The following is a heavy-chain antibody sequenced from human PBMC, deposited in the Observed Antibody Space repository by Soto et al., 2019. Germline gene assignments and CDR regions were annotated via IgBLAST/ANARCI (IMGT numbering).Heavy chain of an antibody. CDR2: ISYDGSNK. Sequence: ESGGGVVQPGRSLRLSCAASGFTFSSYGMHWVRQAPGKGLEWVAVISYDGSNKYYADSVKGRFTISRDNSKNTQYLQMNGLRAEDTAVYYCAIVTYYYGSGSYFDYWGQGTLGTVSS. D-gene: IGHD3-10*01. V-gene: IGHV3-30*03. CDR3: AIVTYYYGSGSYFDY. CDR1: GFTFSSYG. J-gene: IGHJ4*02.